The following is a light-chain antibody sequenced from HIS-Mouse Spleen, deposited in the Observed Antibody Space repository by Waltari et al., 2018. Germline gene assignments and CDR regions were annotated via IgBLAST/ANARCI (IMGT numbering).Light chain of an antibody. CDR3: QVWDSSSDHVV. Sequence: SYVLTQPPSVSVAPGKTARITCGGNNIGSKSVHWYQQKPGQAPVLVVYDDSARPSGIPERFSGSNSGNPAPLTISRVEAGDEADYYCQVWDSSSDHVVFGGGTKLTVL. CDR1: NIGSKS. V-gene: IGLV3-21*03. J-gene: IGLJ2*01. CDR2: DDS.